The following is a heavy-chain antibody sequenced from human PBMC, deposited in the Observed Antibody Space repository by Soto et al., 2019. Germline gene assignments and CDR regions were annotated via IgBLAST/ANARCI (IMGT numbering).Heavy chain of an antibody. V-gene: IGHV3-30*18. CDR1: GFTFSTYG. Sequence: QVQLVESGGGEVQPGSSLTISCAASGFTFSTYGMHWVRQTPGKGLEWGAVISYDGTNKFYSDSVKGRFTISRDNFKNTLTLQMNSLRADDTAVYSCAKDLQSYGDYDYYCYGMDVWCLGTRVTVSS. J-gene: IGHJ6*02. CDR2: ISYDGTNK. CDR3: AKDLQSYGDYDYYCYGMDV. D-gene: IGHD4-17*01.